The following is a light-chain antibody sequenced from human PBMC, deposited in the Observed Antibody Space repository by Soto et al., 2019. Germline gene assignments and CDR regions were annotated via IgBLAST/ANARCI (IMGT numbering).Light chain of an antibody. CDR1: SSDVGGYNY. V-gene: IGLV2-14*01. J-gene: IGLJ2*01. Sequence: QSALTQPASVSGPPPHPTTISCTGTSSDVGGYNYVSWYQQHPGKAPKLMIYDVSNRPSGVSNRFSGSKSGNTASLTISGLQAEDEADYYCSSYTSSSTLGVFGGGTKLTVL. CDR2: DVS. CDR3: SSYTSSSTLGV.